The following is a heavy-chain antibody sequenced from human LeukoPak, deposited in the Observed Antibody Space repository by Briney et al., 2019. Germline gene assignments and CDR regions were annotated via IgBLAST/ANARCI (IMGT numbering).Heavy chain of an antibody. J-gene: IGHJ5*02. CDR3: AEDRSGDYGWFDP. CDR1: GGSITTSY. D-gene: IGHD4-17*01. Sequence: SETLSLTCTVSGGSITTSYWSWIRQPPGKGLEWLGYIYYSGTTRYSPSLKSRLTMSVDRSMNQFSLRLNSVTAADTAVYYCAEDRSGDYGWFDPWGQGTLVTVSS. CDR2: IYYSGTT. V-gene: IGHV4-59*01.